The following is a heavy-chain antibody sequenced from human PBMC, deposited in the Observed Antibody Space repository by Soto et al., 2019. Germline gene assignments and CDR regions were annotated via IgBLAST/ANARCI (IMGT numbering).Heavy chain of an antibody. V-gene: IGHV5-51*01. J-gene: IGHJ4*02. D-gene: IGHD3-22*01. CDR2: IYPDDSEI. Sequence: LVESLRISCQGSGYSFGTYWIAWVRQTPGKGLEWMGIIYPDDSEIKYSPSFYGQVTFSADKSTNTAYLHWSSLKASDSGIYFCARSPAGHYLAPFDNWGQGTLVTVSS. CDR3: ARSPAGHYLAPFDN. CDR1: GYSFGTYW.